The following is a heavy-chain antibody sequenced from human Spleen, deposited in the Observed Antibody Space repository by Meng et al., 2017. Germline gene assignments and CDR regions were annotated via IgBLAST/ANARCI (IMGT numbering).Heavy chain of an antibody. CDR3: SGHIDY. D-gene: IGHD6-25*01. CDR2: IKSKTDGETI. J-gene: IGHJ4*02. Sequence: GESLKISCEGSGFTFSNAYMTWVRRVPGKRLEWVGRIKSKTDGETIDYAAPVKGRFTISRDDSKNTVYLQMNSLKTEDTAVSYCSGHIDYWGQGTLVTVSS. V-gene: IGHV3-15*01. CDR1: GFTFSNAY.